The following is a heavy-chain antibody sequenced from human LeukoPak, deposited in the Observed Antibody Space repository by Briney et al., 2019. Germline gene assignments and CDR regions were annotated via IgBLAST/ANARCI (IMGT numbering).Heavy chain of an antibody. CDR3: ARHWSYYGFDY. CDR1: GGSISSYY. Sequence: SSETLSLTCTVSGGSISSYYWSWIRQPPGKGLEWIGYIYYSGSTNYNPSLKSRVTISVDTSKNPFSLKLSSVTAADTAVYYCARHWSYYGFDYWGQGTLVTVSS. D-gene: IGHD1-26*01. CDR2: IYYSGST. V-gene: IGHV4-59*12. J-gene: IGHJ4*02.